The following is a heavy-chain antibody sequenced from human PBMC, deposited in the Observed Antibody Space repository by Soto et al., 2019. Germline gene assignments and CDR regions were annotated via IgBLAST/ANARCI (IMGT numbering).Heavy chain of an antibody. Sequence: GGSPKLSCPASGFPFRSYPMSLVRQAAGKGLEWVSAISGSGGSTYYADSVKGRFTISRDNSKNTLYLQMNSLRAEDTAVYYYDSSGSFDPWGQGTLVTVSS. CDR2: ISGSGGST. CDR3: DSSGSFDP. D-gene: IGHD3-22*01. V-gene: IGHV3-23*01. J-gene: IGHJ5*02. CDR1: GFPFRSYP.